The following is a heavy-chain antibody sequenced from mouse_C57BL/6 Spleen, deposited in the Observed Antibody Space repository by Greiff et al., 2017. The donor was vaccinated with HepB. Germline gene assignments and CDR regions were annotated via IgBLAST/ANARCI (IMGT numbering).Heavy chain of an antibody. CDR2: ISSGGDYI. V-gene: IGHV5-9-1*02. J-gene: IGHJ4*01. CDR1: GFTFSSYA. CDR3: TRERDGYDAMDY. Sequence: EVQRVESGEGLVKPGGSLKLSCAASGFTFSSYAMSWVRQTPEKRLEWVAYISSGGDYIYYADTVKGRFTISRDNARNTLYLQMSSLKSEDTAMYYCTRERDGYDAMDYWGQGTSVTVSS. D-gene: IGHD2-3*01.